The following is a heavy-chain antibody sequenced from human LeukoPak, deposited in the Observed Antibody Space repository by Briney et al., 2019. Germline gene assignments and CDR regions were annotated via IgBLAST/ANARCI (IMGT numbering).Heavy chain of an antibody. J-gene: IGHJ4*02. Sequence: PGGSLRLSCAASGFTFSSYSMNWVRQAPGKGLEWVSSISSSSSYIYYADSVKGRFTISRDNAKNSLYLQMNSLRAEDTAVYYCARDRMYSSSSYDYWGQGTLVTVSS. V-gene: IGHV3-21*01. CDR1: GFTFSSYS. CDR3: ARDRMYSSSSYDY. CDR2: ISSSSSYI. D-gene: IGHD6-6*01.